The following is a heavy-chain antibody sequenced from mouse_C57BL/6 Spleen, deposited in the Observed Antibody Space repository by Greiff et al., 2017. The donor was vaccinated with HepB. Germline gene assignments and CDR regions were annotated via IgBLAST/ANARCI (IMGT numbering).Heavy chain of an antibody. Sequence: EVKLVESGGGLVQPGGSMKLSCVASGFTFSNYWMNWVRQSPEKGLEWVAQIRLKSDNYATHYAESVKGRFTISRDDSKSSVYLQMNNLRAEDTGIYYCTGIITTVPFAYWGQGTLVTVSA. CDR2: IRLKSDNYAT. J-gene: IGHJ3*01. V-gene: IGHV6-3*01. CDR1: GFTFSNYW. CDR3: TGIITTVPFAY. D-gene: IGHD1-1*01.